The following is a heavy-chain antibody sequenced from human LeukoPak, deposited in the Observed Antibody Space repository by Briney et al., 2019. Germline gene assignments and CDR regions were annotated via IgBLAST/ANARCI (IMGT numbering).Heavy chain of an antibody. CDR2: IYYIRKT. CDR1: GASVGSAGYY. Sequence: SETLSLTCTVSGASVGSAGYYWSWIRQPPGGGLEWIGYIYYIRKTNYNPSLKSRVTMSLDPSKNQFSLKLNSVTAADTAVYYCARTQSQSGSYRYYFGYWGQGTLVTVSS. J-gene: IGHJ4*02. V-gene: IGHV4-61*08. D-gene: IGHD1-26*01. CDR3: ARTQSQSGSYRYYFGY.